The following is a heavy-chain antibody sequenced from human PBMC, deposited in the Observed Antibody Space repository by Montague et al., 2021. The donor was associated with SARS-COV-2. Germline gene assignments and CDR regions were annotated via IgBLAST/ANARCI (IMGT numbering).Heavy chain of an antibody. CDR3: ARQLPSYCATNKCYPYYFDG. CDR1: GVSISSPDYY. J-gene: IGHJ4*02. Sequence: SETLSLTCTVSGVSISSPDYYWGWIRQSPGKGLEWIGSISYTGRTYYNPSLRSRVSVSMATSQNHFSLSLSSVTVADTAVYFCARQLPSYCATNKCYPYYFDGWGQGALVTVSS. V-gene: IGHV4-39*01. D-gene: IGHD2-8*01. CDR2: ISYTGRT.